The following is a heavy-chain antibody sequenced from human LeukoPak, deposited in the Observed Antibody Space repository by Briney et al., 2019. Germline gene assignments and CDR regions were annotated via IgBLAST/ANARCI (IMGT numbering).Heavy chain of an antibody. J-gene: IGHJ3*02. CDR3: HQGPPGDAFCI. CDR2: INHSRSI. V-gene: IGHV4-34*01. CDR1: VASISGYC. Sequence: SETESPACALYVASISGYCWSWTRQPPGKGLEWIGEINHSRSINYNPSLKSRVSISLDTTKNQFSLKLSSVTAADTAVYYCHQGPPGDAFCIWGPGTMVTVSS.